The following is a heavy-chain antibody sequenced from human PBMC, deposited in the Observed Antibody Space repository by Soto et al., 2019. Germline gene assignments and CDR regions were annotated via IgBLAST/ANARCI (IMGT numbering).Heavy chain of an antibody. CDR1: GGSISSGGYY. CDR2: IYYSGST. D-gene: IGHD3-22*01. V-gene: IGHV4-31*03. CDR3: ARDSTYYDSRGNFDY. J-gene: IGHJ4*02. Sequence: SETLSLTCTVSGGSISSGGYYWSWIRQHPGKGLEWIGYIYYSGSTYYNPSLKSRVTISVDTSKNQFSLKLSSVTAADTAVYYCARDSTYYDSRGNFDYWGQGTLVTVSS.